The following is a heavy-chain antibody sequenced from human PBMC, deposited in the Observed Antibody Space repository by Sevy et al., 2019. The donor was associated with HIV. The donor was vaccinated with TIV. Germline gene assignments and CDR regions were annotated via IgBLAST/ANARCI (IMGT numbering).Heavy chain of an antibody. D-gene: IGHD5-18*01. CDR2: THYSGTT. J-gene: IGHJ4*02. CDR3: ARGGYKYGFQYFDY. CDR1: GGSFSSGDYY. V-gene: IGHV4-30-4*01. Sequence: SETLSLTCTVSGGSFSSGDYYWTWIRQPAGTGLEWIGYTHYSGTTHYNPSLKGRVTISVDTSKNQLSLKLSSVTAADTAVYYCARGGYKYGFQYFDYWGQGSLVTVSS.